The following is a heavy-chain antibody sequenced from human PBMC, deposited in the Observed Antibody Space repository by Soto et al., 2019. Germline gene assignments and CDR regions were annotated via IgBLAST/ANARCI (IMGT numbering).Heavy chain of an antibody. CDR2: ISYDGSNK. J-gene: IGHJ4*02. V-gene: IGHV3-30*18. Sequence: GGSLRLSCAASGFTFSSYGMHWVRQAPGKGLEWVAVISYDGSNKYYADSVKGRFTISRDNSKNTLYLQMNSLRAEDTAVYYCAKDPHSTDYYDSSGYYYGIDYWGQGTLVTVSS. CDR1: GFTFSSYG. D-gene: IGHD3-22*01. CDR3: AKDPHSTDYYDSSGYYYGIDY.